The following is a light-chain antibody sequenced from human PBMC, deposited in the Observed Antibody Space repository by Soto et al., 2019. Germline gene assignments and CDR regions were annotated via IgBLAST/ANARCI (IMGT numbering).Light chain of an antibody. J-gene: IGLJ1*01. CDR1: SSNIGRNS. Sequence: QSALAQAPSVSGTPGQRVTITCSGSSSNIGRNSVNWYQHLPGTAPKLLTHGNNHRPSGVPDRFSGSKSGNTASLTISGLQAEDEADYYCFSYSRSDSFVFSYVFGTGTKVTVL. V-gene: IGLV1-44*01. CDR3: FSYSRSDSFVFSYV. CDR2: GNN.